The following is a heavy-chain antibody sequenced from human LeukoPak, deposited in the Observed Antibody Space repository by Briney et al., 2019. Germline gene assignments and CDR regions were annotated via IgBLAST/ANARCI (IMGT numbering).Heavy chain of an antibody. D-gene: IGHD3-10*01. Sequence: PGRSLRLSCAASGFSFSSYAMHWVRQAPGKGLQWVAVISNDGSNKYYADSVKGRFTISRDNSKNTLYLEVISLTAEDTAVYYCAKDDAWLRFGEWSQGTLVTVSS. CDR2: ISNDGSNK. CDR3: AKDDAWLRFGE. V-gene: IGHV3-30*04. CDR1: GFSFSSYA. J-gene: IGHJ4*02.